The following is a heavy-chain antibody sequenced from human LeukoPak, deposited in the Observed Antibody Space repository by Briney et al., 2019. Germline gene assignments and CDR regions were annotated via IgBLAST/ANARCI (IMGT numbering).Heavy chain of an antibody. CDR2: ISAYNGNT. Sequence: GASVKVSCKASGYTFTSYGISWVRQAPGQGLEWMGWISAYNGNTNYAQKLQGRVTMTEDTSTDTAYMELSSLRSEDTAVYYCATDPIDVRGAPTLEGLWGQGTLVTVSS. V-gene: IGHV1-18*01. J-gene: IGHJ4*02. D-gene: IGHD3-10*01. CDR3: ATDPIDVRGAPTLEGL. CDR1: GYTFTSYG.